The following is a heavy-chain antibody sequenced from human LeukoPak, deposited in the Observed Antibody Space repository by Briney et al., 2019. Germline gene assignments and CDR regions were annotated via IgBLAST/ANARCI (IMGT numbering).Heavy chain of an antibody. CDR3: ARPGLAYCGGDCYSSDGYYFDY. CDR2: INHSGST. D-gene: IGHD2-21*01. Sequence: RPSETLSLTCAAYGEYFSTYYYSWIRQPPGKGLEWIGEINHSGSTNYNPSLKSRLTISVDMSKKQFFLRLSSVTAADTAMYYCARPGLAYCGGDCYSSDGYYFDYWGQGTLVTVSS. CDR1: GEYFSTYY. V-gene: IGHV4-34*01. J-gene: IGHJ4*02.